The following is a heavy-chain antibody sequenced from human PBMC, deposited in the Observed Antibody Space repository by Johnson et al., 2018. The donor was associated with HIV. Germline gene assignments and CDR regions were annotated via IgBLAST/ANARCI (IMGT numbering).Heavy chain of an antibody. CDR1: GFTFSNAW. Sequence: VQLVESGGGLVKPGGSLRLSCAASGFTFSNAWMNWVRQAPGKGLEWVGRIKSGTTDYAVPVKGRFIISRDDSKNTLYLQMKSLTTEDTAVYYCTTEDAQGSHRNAFDSWGQGTRVTVSS. CDR3: TTEDAQGSHRNAFDS. V-gene: IGHV3-15*01. CDR2: IKSGTT. D-gene: IGHD3-10*01. J-gene: IGHJ3*02.